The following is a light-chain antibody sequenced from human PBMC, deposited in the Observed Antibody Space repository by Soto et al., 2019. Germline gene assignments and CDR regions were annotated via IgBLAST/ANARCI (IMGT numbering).Light chain of an antibody. CDR3: QQCGSSPET. CDR1: QSVSSN. Sequence: EILMTQSPSTLSVSPGERAPLSCGARQSVSSNLAWYQQKPGQAPRLLIYGASTRATGIPARFSGSGSGTDFTLTISRLEPEDFEVYYCQQCGSSPETFGQGTRLEIK. V-gene: IGKV3-15*01. J-gene: IGKJ5*01. CDR2: GAS.